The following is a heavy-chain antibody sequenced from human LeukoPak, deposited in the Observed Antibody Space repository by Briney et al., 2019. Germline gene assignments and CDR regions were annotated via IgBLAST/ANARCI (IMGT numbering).Heavy chain of an antibody. CDR1: GFTGSNGW. D-gene: IGHD5-12*01. CDR3: AEVARSGY. J-gene: IGHJ4*02. Sequence: PGGSLRLSSAASGFTGSNGWMGWVRQAPGKGLEWVSSISSSSTYMYYADSVKGRFTISRDNAKNSLYLQMNSLRAEDTAVYYCAEVARSGYWGQGTLVTVSS. V-gene: IGHV3-21*01. CDR2: ISSSSTYM.